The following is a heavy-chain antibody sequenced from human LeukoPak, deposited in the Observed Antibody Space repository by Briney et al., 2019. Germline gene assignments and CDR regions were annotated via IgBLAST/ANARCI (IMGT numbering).Heavy chain of an antibody. J-gene: IGHJ4*02. Sequence: PSETLSLICTVSGGSIISYYWSWIRQPPGKGLEWIGYIYYSGSTNYNPSLKSRVTISLDTSKNQFSLKLSSVTAADTAVYYCARVTRDGYNYFDYWGQGTLVTVSS. CDR1: GGSIISYY. CDR2: IYYSGST. CDR3: ARVTRDGYNYFDY. D-gene: IGHD5-24*01. V-gene: IGHV4-59*01.